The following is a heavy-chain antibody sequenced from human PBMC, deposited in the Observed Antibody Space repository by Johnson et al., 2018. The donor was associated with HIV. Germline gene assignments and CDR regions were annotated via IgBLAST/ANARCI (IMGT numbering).Heavy chain of an antibody. CDR1: GFTFSSFG. Sequence: QVQLVESGGGVVQPGRSLRLSCAVSGFTFSSFGMHWVRQAPGKGLEWMAVISSAGSDKYYADSVKGRFTISRDNSKNTLYLQMNSLRADDTAVYYCARAAIGVLPAGAFDIWGRGTMVTVSS. J-gene: IGHJ3*02. V-gene: IGHV3-30*03. CDR2: ISSAGSDK. D-gene: IGHD2-2*01. CDR3: ARAAIGVLPAGAFDI.